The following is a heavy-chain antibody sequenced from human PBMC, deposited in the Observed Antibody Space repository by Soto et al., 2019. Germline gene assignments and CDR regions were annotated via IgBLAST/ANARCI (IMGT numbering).Heavy chain of an antibody. J-gene: IGHJ4*02. V-gene: IGHV4-59*01. CDR3: ARASWGEDYYGSGRWVRFDY. CDR2: IYYSGST. Sequence: QVQLQESGPGLVKPSETLSLTCTVSGGSISSYYWSWIRQPPGKGLEWIGYIYYSGSTNYNPSLTSRVTISVITSRNQFSVRLGSVTAADTAVYYWARASWGEDYYGSGRWVRFDYWGQGTLVTVSS. CDR1: GGSISSYY. D-gene: IGHD3-10*01.